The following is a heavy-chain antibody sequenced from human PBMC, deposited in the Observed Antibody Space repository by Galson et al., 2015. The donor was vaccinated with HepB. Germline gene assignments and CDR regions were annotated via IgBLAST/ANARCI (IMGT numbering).Heavy chain of an antibody. CDR2: LGGGGFDT. CDR1: EFSFSSYA. CDR3: AKVLGGYGGNYYFWFDP. Sequence: SLRLSCAGSEFSFSSYAMTWVRQAPGKGLEWVATLGGGGFDTYYGDSVKGRFTISRDNSMNTLYLQMNRLRADDTATYYCAKVLGGYGGNYYFWFDPRGQGTRVTVSS. V-gene: IGHV3-23*02. J-gene: IGHJ5*02. D-gene: IGHD5-12*01.